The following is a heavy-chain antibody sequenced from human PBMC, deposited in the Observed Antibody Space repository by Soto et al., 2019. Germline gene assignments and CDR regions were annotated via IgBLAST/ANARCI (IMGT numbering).Heavy chain of an antibody. Sequence: LRLSCAASGFTFNSYAMSWVRQAPGKGLEWVSGISASGGRTYYADSVKGRFTISRDNSKNTMYLQMNSLRVEDTAVYKCAKDWDLLRAFDLWGQGTMVTVSS. D-gene: IGHD1-26*01. CDR3: AKDWDLLRAFDL. CDR1: GFTFNSYA. J-gene: IGHJ3*01. V-gene: IGHV3-23*01. CDR2: ISASGGRT.